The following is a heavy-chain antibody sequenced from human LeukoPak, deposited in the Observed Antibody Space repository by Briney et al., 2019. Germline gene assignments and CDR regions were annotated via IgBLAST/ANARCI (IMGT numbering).Heavy chain of an antibody. J-gene: IGHJ4*02. CDR1: GFTFSSYW. V-gene: IGHV3-7*01. D-gene: IGHD4-23*01. CDR2: INQDGSAK. Sequence: GGSLRLSCAASGFTFSSYWMNWVRQAPGKGLEWVANINQDGSAKYYVDSVKGRFTFSRDNAMNSLFLQMNSLRAEDTAVYYCARDAHGGAFDYWGQGTPVTVSS. CDR3: ARDAHGGAFDY.